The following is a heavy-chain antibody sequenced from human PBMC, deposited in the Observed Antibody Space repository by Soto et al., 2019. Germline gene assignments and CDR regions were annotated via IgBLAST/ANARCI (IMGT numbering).Heavy chain of an antibody. J-gene: IGHJ4*02. D-gene: IGHD2-2*01. CDR2: INHSGST. CDR1: GGSFSGYY. CDR3: ARSLYCSSTSCYEGYQYYFDY. V-gene: IGHV4-34*01. Sequence: SETLCLTCAVYGGSFSGYYWSWIRQPPGKGLEWIGEINHSGSTNYNPSLKSRVTISVDTSKNQFSLKLSSVTAADTAVYYCARSLYCSSTSCYEGYQYYFDYWGQGTLVTVSS.